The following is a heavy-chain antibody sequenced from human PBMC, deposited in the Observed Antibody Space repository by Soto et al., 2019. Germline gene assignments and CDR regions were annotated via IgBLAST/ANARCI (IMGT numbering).Heavy chain of an antibody. D-gene: IGHD3-22*01. CDR2: IIPIFGTA. CDR1: VGTLSNYA. J-gene: IGHJ4*02. CDR3: ARGADYDSSGYYAPFEY. Sequence: SVKASSKSSVGTLSNYAITLVRQAPGQGLEWMGGIIPIFGTANYAQKFQGRVTITADESTSTAYMELSSLRSEDTAVYYCARGADYDSSGYYAPFEYWGRGTLGTV. V-gene: IGHV1-69*13.